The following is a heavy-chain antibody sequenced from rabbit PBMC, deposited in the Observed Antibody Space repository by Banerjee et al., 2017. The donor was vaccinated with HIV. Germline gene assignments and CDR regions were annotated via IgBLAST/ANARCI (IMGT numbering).Heavy chain of an antibody. CDR1: GFDFSSDA. CDR3: ARDLAGVIGWNFNL. CDR2: INTSSGNT. V-gene: IGHV1S45*01. J-gene: IGHJ4*01. D-gene: IGHD4-1*01. Sequence: QEQLVESGGGLVQPEGSLTLTCKASGFDFSSDAMCWVRQAPGKGLEWIACINTSSGNTVYASWAKGRFTLSKTSSTTVTLQMTSLTAADTATYFCARDLAGVIGWNFNLWGPGTLVTVS.